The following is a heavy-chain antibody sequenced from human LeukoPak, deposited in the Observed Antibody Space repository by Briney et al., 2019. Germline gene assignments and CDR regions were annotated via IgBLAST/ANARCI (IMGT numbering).Heavy chain of an antibody. CDR2: INPNSGGT. D-gene: IGHD4-17*01. V-gene: IGHV1-2*02. CDR3: ARGTPYGDYNRREFDP. J-gene: IGHJ5*02. Sequence: ASVKVSCKASGYTFTGYYLYWVRQAPGQGLEWLGWINPNSGGTNYAQKFQGRVTITRNTSISTAYMELSSLRSEDTAVYYCARGTPYGDYNRREFDPWGQGTLVTVSS. CDR1: GYTFTGYY.